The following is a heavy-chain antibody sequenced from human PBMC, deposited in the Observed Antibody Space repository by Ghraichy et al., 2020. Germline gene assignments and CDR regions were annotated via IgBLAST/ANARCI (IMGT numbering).Heavy chain of an antibody. D-gene: IGHD3-10*01. CDR1: GFTFSDHY. V-gene: IGHV3-72*01. J-gene: IGHJ4*02. Sequence: GGSLRLSCVGSGFTFSDHYIDWVLQAPGKGLEWVGRVRDRANSYTTEYAASVRGRFTVSRDDSKNSLFLQMIGLKTEDTAVYFCARRGIRGGGFDFRGQGTLVTVSS. CDR3: ARRGIRGGGFDF. CDR2: VRDRANSYTT.